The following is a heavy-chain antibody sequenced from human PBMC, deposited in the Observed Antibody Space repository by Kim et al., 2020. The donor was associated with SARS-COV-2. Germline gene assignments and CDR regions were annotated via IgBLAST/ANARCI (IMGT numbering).Heavy chain of an antibody. CDR1: GFTFNEYN. D-gene: IGHD6-19*01. CDR3: ARGASSGWYLIDY. CDR2: ISAGTRTK. J-gene: IGHJ4*02. Sequence: GGSLRLSCAASGFTFNEYNMHWVRQAPGKGLEWLSYISAGTRTKYYAGSVEGRFTISRDNARNSLYLQMNSLRDEDTAVYYCARGASSGWYLIDYWGQGT. V-gene: IGHV3-48*02.